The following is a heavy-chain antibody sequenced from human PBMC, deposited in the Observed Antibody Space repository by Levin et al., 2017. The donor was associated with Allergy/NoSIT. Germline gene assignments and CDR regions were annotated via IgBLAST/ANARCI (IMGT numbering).Heavy chain of an antibody. J-gene: IGHJ4*02. D-gene: IGHD3-22*01. CDR1: GGSISSYY. CDR3: ARGEYYYDSSGYRSLPFDY. CDR2: IYYSGST. Sequence: SQTLSLTCTVSGGSISSYYWSWIRQPPGKGLEWIGYIYYSGSTNYNPSLKSRVTISVDTSKNQFSLKLSSVTAADTAVYYCARGEYYYDSSGYRSLPFDYWGQGTLVTVSS. V-gene: IGHV4-59*01.